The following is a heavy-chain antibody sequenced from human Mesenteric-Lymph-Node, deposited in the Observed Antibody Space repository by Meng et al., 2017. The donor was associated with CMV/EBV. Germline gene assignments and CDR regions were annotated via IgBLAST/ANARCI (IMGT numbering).Heavy chain of an antibody. Sequence: GESLKISCAASGFTFSSSWKHWVCQAPEKGLEWVADIKCDGSEKYYVDSVKGRLTISRDNAKNSLYLQVNSLRAEDMTVYYCVRGGGAYYDFWSGYPHFDYWGQGTLVTVSS. CDR2: IKCDGSEK. D-gene: IGHD3-3*01. V-gene: IGHV3-52*01. J-gene: IGHJ4*02. CDR1: GFTFSSSW. CDR3: VRGGGAYYDFWSGYPHFDY.